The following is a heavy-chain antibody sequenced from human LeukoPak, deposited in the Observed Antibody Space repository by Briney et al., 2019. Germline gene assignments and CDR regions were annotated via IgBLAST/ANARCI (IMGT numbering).Heavy chain of an antibody. CDR1: GFTFSSYA. CDR3: AKDQSYYNWFDP. Sequence: QPGGSLRLSCAASGFTFSSYAMTWVRQAPGKGLEWVSSIDANGAGTFYADSVKGRFSISRDNAKSTLGLQMHSLTAEDTAVYYCAKDQSYYNWFDPWGQGTLVTVSS. J-gene: IGHJ5*02. V-gene: IGHV3-23*01. CDR2: IDANGAGT. D-gene: IGHD3-10*01.